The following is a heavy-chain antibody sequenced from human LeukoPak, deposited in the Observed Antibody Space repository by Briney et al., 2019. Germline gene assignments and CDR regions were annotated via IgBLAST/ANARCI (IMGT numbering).Heavy chain of an antibody. J-gene: IGHJ6*03. CDR2: ISGSGGST. D-gene: IGHD6-6*01. Sequence: PGGSLRLSCAASGFTFSSYAMSWVRQAPGKGLEWVSAISGSGGSTYYADSVKGRFTISRDNAKDSLYLQMNSLRAEDTAVYYCARYSSSHYYYYMDVWGKGTTVTVSS. V-gene: IGHV3-23*01. CDR3: ARYSSSHYYYYMDV. CDR1: GFTFSSYA.